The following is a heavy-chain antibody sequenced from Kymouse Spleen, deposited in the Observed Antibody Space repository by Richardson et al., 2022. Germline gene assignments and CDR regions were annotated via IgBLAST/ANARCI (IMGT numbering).Heavy chain of an antibody. Sequence: QVQLQESGPGLVKPSQTLSLTCTVSGGSISSGGYYWSWIRQHPGKGLEWIGYIYYSGSTYYNPSLKSRVTISVDTSKNQFSLKLSSVTAADTAVYYCARDGILTGYYGMDVWGQGTTVTVSS. CDR2: IYYSGST. CDR3: ARDGILTGYYGMDV. V-gene: IGHV4-31*03. CDR1: GGSISSGGYY. D-gene: IGHD3-9*01. J-gene: IGHJ6*02.